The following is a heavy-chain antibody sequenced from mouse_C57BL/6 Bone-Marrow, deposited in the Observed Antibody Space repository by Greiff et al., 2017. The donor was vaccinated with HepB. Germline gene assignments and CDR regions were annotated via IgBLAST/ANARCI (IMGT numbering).Heavy chain of an antibody. Sequence: VQLQQSGAELARPGASVKLSCKASGYTFTSYGISWVKQRTGQGLEWIGMIHPNSGSTNYNEKFKSKATLTVDKSSSTAYMQLSSLTSEDSAVYYCASGGYYYFDYWGQGTTLTVSS. V-gene: IGHV1-81*01. CDR3: ASGGYYYFDY. CDR2: IHPNSGST. D-gene: IGHD2-3*01. CDR1: GYTFTSYG. J-gene: IGHJ2*01.